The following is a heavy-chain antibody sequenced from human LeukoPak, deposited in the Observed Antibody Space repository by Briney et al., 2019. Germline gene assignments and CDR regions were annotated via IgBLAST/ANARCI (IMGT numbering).Heavy chain of an antibody. CDR3: ARDEYDSSGYYINYYYMDV. D-gene: IGHD3-22*01. CDR2: IYXSGST. V-gene: IGHV4-4*07. Sequence: RIYXSGSTNYNPSLKSRVTMSVDTSKNQFSLKLSSVTAADTAVYYCARDEYDSSGYYINYYYMDVWGKGTTVTVSS. J-gene: IGHJ6*03.